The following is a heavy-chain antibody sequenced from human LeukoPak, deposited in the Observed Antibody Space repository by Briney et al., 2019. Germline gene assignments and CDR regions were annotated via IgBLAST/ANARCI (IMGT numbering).Heavy chain of an antibody. CDR1: GGSISTYY. V-gene: IGHV4-59*01. CDR2: IYHSGST. J-gene: IGHJ4*02. D-gene: IGHD3-3*01. Sequence: PSETLSLTCSVSGGSISTYYWTWIRQPPGKGLEWIGYIYHSGSTNYNPSLKSRVTISLDTSKNQFSLKLSSVTAADTAVYYCARAILSGYPDSWGQGTLVIVFS. CDR3: ARAILSGYPDS.